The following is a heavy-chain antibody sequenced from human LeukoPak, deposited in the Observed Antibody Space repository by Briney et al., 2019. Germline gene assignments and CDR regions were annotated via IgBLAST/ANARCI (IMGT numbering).Heavy chain of an antibody. CDR1: GFTFSSYA. CDR3: ARDMVSEAGTRWGDY. V-gene: IGHV3-48*04. D-gene: IGHD6-19*01. CDR2: ISTSGSTI. J-gene: IGHJ4*02. Sequence: GGSLRLSCAASGFTFSSYAMSWVRQAPGKGLEWVSGISTSGSTIYYADSVKGRFTISRDNAKNSLYLQMNSLRAEDTAVYYCARDMVSEAGTRWGDYWGQGTLVTVSS.